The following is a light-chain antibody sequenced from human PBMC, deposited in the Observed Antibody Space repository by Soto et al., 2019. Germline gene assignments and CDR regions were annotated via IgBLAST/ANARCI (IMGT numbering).Light chain of an antibody. J-gene: IGKJ2*01. Sequence: EIVLTQSPGTLSLSPGDRATLSCRASQSVTNYSFAWYQQRPAQAPRLLIYGTSNRATGIPDRFSGSGSGTDCTLTISRLESEDFAVYYCQQYHTSPYTFGQGTKLEF. CDR1: QSVTNYS. V-gene: IGKV3-20*01. CDR3: QQYHTSPYT. CDR2: GTS.